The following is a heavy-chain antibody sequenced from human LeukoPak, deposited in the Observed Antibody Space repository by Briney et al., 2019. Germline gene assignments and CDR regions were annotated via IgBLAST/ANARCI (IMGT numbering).Heavy chain of an antibody. CDR1: SDSISNSAYH. V-gene: IGHV4-39*07. CDR2: IYYNRGT. D-gene: IGHD3-22*01. CDR3: ARDHSDTSLDY. Sequence: SETLSLTCTVSSDSISNSAYHWGWIRQPPGRGLEWIGTIYYNRGTYYNPSLKSRVTISVDTSKNQFSLKLSSATAADTAVYYCARDHSDTSLDYWGRGTLVTVSS. J-gene: IGHJ4*02.